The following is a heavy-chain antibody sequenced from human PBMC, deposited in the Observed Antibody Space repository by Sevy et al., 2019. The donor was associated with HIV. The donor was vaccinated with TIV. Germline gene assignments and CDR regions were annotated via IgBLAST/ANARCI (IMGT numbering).Heavy chain of an antibody. J-gene: IGHJ4*02. D-gene: IGHD5-12*01. CDR3: ARAAATIILFDY. V-gene: IGHV1-2*02. CDR1: GYTFTGYY. CDR2: INPNSGGT. Sequence: ASVKVSCKASGYTFTGYYMHWVRQAPGQGLEWMGWINPNSGGTNYAQKFQGRVTMTRDTSISTAYMELSRLGSDDTAVYYCARAAATIILFDYWGQGTLVTVSS.